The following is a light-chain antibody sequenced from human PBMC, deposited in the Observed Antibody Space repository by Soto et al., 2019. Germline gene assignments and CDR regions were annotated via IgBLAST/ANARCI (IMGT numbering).Light chain of an antibody. CDR2: LGY. CDR1: QSLLHSTGYNF. CDR3: MQALQTPRT. Sequence: DIVMTQSPLSLPVTPRESASISCRSSQSLLHSTGYNFLDWYLQKPGQSPQLLIYLGYNRASGDSTRFSGSGSGTDFTLKISRVGAADVEVYYCMQALQTPRTFGQGTKVEVK. V-gene: IGKV2-28*01. J-gene: IGKJ1*01.